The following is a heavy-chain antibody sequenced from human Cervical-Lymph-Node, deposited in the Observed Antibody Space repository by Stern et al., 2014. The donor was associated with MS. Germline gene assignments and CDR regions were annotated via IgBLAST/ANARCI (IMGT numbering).Heavy chain of an antibody. CDR3: GRDEGGVVPTAVLDF. J-gene: IGHJ4*02. CDR2: INTSGDTT. CDR1: GYTFTKYY. V-gene: IGHV1-46*01. Sequence: DQLVESGAEVKKPGASVNVSCKASGYTFTKYYMHWVRQAPGQGLEWMGIINTSGDTTSYAPKFQGRFTITRDGSTNTVYMELNRLRSEDTAVYYCGRDEGGVVPTAVLDFWGQGTVVTVSS. D-gene: IGHD3-16*01.